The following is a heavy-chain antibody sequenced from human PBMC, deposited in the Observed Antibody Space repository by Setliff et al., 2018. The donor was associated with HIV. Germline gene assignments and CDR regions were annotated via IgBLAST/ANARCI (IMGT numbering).Heavy chain of an antibody. Sequence: KPSETLSLTCTVSGDSISSGTYYWSWIRQPAGKGLEWIGRIYSSGSTNYNPSLESRVTISVDTSKNQFSLKLNSVTAADTAVYYCARETIRSGHPSEAGFDFWGQGALVTVSS. D-gene: IGHD6-19*01. CDR3: ARETIRSGHPSEAGFDF. J-gene: IGHJ4*02. CDR1: GDSISSGTYY. V-gene: IGHV4-61*02. CDR2: IYSSGST.